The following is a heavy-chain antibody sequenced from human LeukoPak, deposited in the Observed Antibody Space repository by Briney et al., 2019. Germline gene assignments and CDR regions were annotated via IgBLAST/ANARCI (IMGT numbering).Heavy chain of an antibody. V-gene: IGHV3-23*01. CDR3: ATESPSCGGDCFGY. J-gene: IGHJ4*02. D-gene: IGHD2-21*01. CDR2: VSGSGGST. CDR1: GFTFSSYA. Sequence: PGGSLRLSCAASGFTFSSYAMSWVRQAPGKGLEWVSGVSGSGGSTYYADSVKGRFTISKDNSKNTLYLQMNSLRAADTAVYYCATESPSCGGDCFGYWGQGTLVTVSS.